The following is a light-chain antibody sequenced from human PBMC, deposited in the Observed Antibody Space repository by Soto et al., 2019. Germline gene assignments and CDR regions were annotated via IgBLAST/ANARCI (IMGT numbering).Light chain of an antibody. CDR1: QDINIY. V-gene: IGKV1-16*02. Sequence: DIQMTQSPSSLSASVGDRVTITCRASQDINIYLAWFQQKPGEAPKSLIYGASPFGTGVPSKFSGHGSGTHFTLTIDNLQPGDSATYYCQQYHSYPRTFGQGTKLEI. J-gene: IGKJ2*01. CDR3: QQYHSYPRT. CDR2: GAS.